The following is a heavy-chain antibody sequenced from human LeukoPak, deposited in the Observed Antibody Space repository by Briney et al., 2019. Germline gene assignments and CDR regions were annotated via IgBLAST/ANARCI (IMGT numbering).Heavy chain of an antibody. Sequence: GGSLRLSCAASGFTFSGYAMTWVRQAPGKGLEWVSAISGSGGSTYYVGSVKGRFTISRDNSRNTLYLQMNSLRAEDTAVYYCAKSCGGSCYSDFDYWGQGTLVTVSS. J-gene: IGHJ4*02. CDR2: ISGSGGST. CDR3: AKSCGGSCYSDFDY. V-gene: IGHV3-23*01. CDR1: GFTFSGYA. D-gene: IGHD2-15*01.